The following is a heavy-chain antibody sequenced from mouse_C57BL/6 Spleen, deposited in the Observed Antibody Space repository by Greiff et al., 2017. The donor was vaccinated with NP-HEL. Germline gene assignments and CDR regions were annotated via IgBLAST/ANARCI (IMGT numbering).Heavy chain of an antibody. CDR3: ARYYYDYDGLFAY. CDR1: GYTFTSYW. Sequence: QVQLQQPGAELVKPGASVKMSCKASGYTFTSYWITWVKQRPGQGLEWIGDIYPGSGSTNYNEKFKSKATLTVDTSSSTAYMQLSSLTSEDSAVYYCARYYYDYDGLFAYWGQGTLVTVSA. J-gene: IGHJ3*01. D-gene: IGHD2-4*01. CDR2: IYPGSGST. V-gene: IGHV1-55*01.